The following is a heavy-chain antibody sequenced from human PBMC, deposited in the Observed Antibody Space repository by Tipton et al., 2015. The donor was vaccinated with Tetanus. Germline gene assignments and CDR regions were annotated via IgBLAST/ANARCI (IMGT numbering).Heavy chain of an antibody. CDR2: ISSSGSTI. J-gene: IGHJ6*03. CDR1: GFTFSDYY. V-gene: IGHV3-11*01. D-gene: IGHD5-18*01. CDR3: ASLSSGYSYYYYYYMDV. Sequence: SLRLSCAASGFTFSDYYMSWIRQAPGKGLEWVSYISSSGSTIYYADSGKGRFTISRDNAKNSLYLQMNSLRAEDTAVYYCASLSSGYSYYYYYYMDVWGKGTTVTVSS.